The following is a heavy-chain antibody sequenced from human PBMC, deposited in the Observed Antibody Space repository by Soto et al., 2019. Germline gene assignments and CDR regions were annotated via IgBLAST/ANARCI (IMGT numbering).Heavy chain of an antibody. CDR3: AKDQADYDFWSGRYYGMDV. CDR1: GFTFSSYA. Sequence: GGSLRLSCAASGFTFSSYAMCWVRQAPGKGLEWVSAISGSGGSTYYADSVKGRFTISRDNSKNTLYLQMNSLRAEDTAVYYCAKDQADYDFWSGRYYGMDVWGQGTTVTVSS. V-gene: IGHV3-23*01. D-gene: IGHD3-3*01. J-gene: IGHJ6*02. CDR2: ISGSGGST.